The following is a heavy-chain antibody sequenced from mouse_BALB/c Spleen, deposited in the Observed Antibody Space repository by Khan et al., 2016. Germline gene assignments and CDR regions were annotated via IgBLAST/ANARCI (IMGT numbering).Heavy chain of an antibody. V-gene: IGHV14-3*02. CDR1: GFNIKDTH. J-gene: IGHJ2*01. Sequence: VQLQQPGAELVKPGASVKLSCTASGFNIKDTHIHWVRQRPEQGLEWIGRIDPEHGNTKYDPRFPGKAAITSDTSSNTANLHLSSLTSEDTAVYYCAGHSGVSYDYWGQGTTLTVSS. D-gene: IGHD1-3*01. CDR2: IDPEHGNT. CDR3: AGHSGVSYDY.